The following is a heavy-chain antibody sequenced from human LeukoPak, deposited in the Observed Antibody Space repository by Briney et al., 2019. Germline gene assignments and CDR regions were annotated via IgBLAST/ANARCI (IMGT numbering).Heavy chain of an antibody. D-gene: IGHD5-24*01. Sequence: GESLKISCKGSGYSFTSYWIGWVRQMPGKGLEWMGIIYPGDSDTRYSPSFQGQVTISADKSISTAYLQWSSLKASDTAMYYCARSRIGRWLQLSGQEVDAFDIWGQGTMVTVSS. J-gene: IGHJ3*02. CDR2: IYPGDSDT. CDR1: GYSFTSYW. V-gene: IGHV5-51*01. CDR3: ARSRIGRWLQLSGQEVDAFDI.